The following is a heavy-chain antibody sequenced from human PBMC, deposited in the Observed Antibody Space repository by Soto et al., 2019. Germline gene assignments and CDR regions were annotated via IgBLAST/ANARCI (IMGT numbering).Heavy chain of an antibody. CDR3: ARAGMDIAAAGLYYYYYGMDV. J-gene: IGHJ6*02. CDR1: GGTFSSYA. CDR2: IIPIFGTA. D-gene: IGHD6-13*01. V-gene: IGHV1-69*01. Sequence: QVQLVQSGAEVKQPGSSVKVSCKASGGTFSSYAISWVRQAPGQGLEWMGGIIPIFGTANYAQKFQGRVTITADESTSTAYMELSSLRSEDTAVYYCARAGMDIAAAGLYYYYYGMDVWGQGTTVTVSS.